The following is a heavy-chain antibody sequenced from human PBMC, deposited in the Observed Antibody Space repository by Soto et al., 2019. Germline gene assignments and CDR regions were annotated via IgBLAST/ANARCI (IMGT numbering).Heavy chain of an antibody. D-gene: IGHD6-19*01. CDR1: GFTFISHA. J-gene: IGHJ5*02. CDR3: ARDLEVAVAGA. CDR2: ISYDGSNK. V-gene: IGHV3-30-3*01. Sequence: PGGSLRLSCASSGFTFISHAIHWVRQAPGKGLEWVAVISYDGSNKYYADSVKGRFTISRDNSKNTLYLQMNSLRAEDTAVYYCARDLEVAVAGAWGQGTLVTVSS.